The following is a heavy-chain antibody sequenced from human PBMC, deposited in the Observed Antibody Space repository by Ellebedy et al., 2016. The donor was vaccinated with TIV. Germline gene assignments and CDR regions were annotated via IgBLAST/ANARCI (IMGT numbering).Heavy chain of an antibody. CDR3: ARHKGAAAGPPEY. CDR1: GGSISSGDYY. V-gene: IGHV4-30-4*01. CDR2: IYYSGST. Sequence: SETLSLXCTVSGGSISSGDYYWSWIRQPPGKGLEWIGYIYYSGSTYYNPSLKSRVTISVDTSKNQFSLKLSSVTAADTAVYYCARHKGAAAGPPEYWGQGTLVTVSS. J-gene: IGHJ4*02. D-gene: IGHD6-13*01.